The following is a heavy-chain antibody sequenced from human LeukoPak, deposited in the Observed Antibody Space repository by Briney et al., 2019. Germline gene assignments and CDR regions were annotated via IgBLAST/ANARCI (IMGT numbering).Heavy chain of an antibody. CDR2: ISGSGGST. Sequence: GGSLRLSCAASGFTFSSYAMSWARQAPGKGLEWVSAISGSGGSTYYADSVKGRFTVSGDNSKNTVYLQMSSLTAADTAVYYCAKDRSIGTYYTFDHWGQGTLVTVSS. J-gene: IGHJ4*02. CDR3: AKDRSIGTYYTFDH. V-gene: IGHV3-23*01. D-gene: IGHD1-26*01. CDR1: GFTFSSYA.